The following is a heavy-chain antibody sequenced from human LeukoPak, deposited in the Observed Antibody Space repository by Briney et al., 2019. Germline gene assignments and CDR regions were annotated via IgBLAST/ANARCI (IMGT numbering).Heavy chain of an antibody. CDR2: ISGSGGST. V-gene: IGHV3-23*01. Sequence: QPGGSLRLSCAASGFTFSSYSMNWVRQAPGKGLEWVSAISGSGGSTYYADSVKGRFTISRDNSKNTLYLQMNSLRAEDTAVYYCAKDLWGCSSTSCSMLVQDAFDIWGQGTMVTVSS. D-gene: IGHD2-2*01. CDR3: AKDLWGCSSTSCSMLVQDAFDI. CDR1: GFTFSSYS. J-gene: IGHJ3*02.